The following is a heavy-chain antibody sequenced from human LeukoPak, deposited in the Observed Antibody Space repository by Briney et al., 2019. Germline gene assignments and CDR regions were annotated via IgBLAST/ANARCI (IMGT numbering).Heavy chain of an antibody. D-gene: IGHD3-10*01. CDR3: SRHVVTLVRGVNNRKEDWFDP. CDR2: INTDSGGT. Sequence: ASVKVSCKASGYSFNTYYMNWVRQAPGQGLEWLGWINTDSGGTNYAQKFLGRVTMTKDKANSTAYLELSGLRSDDTAVYYCSRHVVTLVRGVNNRKEDWFDPWGQGTLVSVSS. J-gene: IGHJ5*02. V-gene: IGHV1-2*02. CDR1: GYSFNTYY.